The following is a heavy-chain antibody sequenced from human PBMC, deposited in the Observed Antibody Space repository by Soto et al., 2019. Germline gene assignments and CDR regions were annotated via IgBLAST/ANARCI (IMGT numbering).Heavy chain of an antibody. J-gene: IGHJ6*02. CDR2: ISYDGSNK. CDR3: AAETKSYFYGMDV. V-gene: IGHV3-30*03. Sequence: QVHLVESGGGVGQPGRSLRLSCAASGLIFSSSAMHWVRQAPGKGLEWVALISYDGSNKYYVDSVKCRFTISRDNSKDTLDLQMNSLREGDTAVYYCAAETKSYFYGMDVWGQGTTVTVSS. CDR1: GLIFSSSA.